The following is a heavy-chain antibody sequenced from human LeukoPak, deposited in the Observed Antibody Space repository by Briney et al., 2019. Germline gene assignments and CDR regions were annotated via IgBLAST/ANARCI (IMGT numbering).Heavy chain of an antibody. V-gene: IGHV3-53*04. D-gene: IGHD3-10*01. CDR3: ARGTYYYGSGSYYKGWFDP. Sequence: GGSLRLSCAASGLXVSSNYMSWVRQAPGKGLEWVSVIYSGGSTYYADSVKGRFTISRHNSKNTLYLQMNSLRAEDTAVYYCARGTYYYGSGSYYKGWFDPWGQGTLVTVSS. CDR1: GLXVSSNY. CDR2: IYSGGST. J-gene: IGHJ5*02.